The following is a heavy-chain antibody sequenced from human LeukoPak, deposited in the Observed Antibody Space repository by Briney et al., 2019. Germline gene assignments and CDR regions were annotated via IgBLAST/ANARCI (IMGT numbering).Heavy chain of an antibody. CDR3: ARGDYDSSGFYDRSAFDI. Sequence: SETLSLTCTVSGGSIRSSYYYWGWIRQPPGKGLEWIGSIYDSGSTYYNPSLKSRVTISVDRSKNQFSLKLSSVTAADTAVYYCARGDYDSSGFYDRSAFDIWGQGTMVTVSS. CDR2: IYDSGST. V-gene: IGHV4-39*07. J-gene: IGHJ3*02. CDR1: GGSIRSSYYY. D-gene: IGHD3-22*01.